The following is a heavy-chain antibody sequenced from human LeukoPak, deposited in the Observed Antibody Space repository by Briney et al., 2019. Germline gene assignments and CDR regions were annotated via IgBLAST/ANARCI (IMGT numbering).Heavy chain of an antibody. D-gene: IGHD3-22*01. CDR1: GYTFTAYG. CDR3: ATSTGGYSDLYFHY. J-gene: IGHJ4*01. V-gene: IGHV1-18*01. Sequence: GASVKVSCKASGYTFTAYGISWVRQAPGQGLEWMGWISGYNGDTKYAQGFEGRVTMTTDTSTTTAFMDLRSLRSDDTAVYFCATSTGGYSDLYFHYWGQGTLVSVSS. CDR2: ISGYNGDT.